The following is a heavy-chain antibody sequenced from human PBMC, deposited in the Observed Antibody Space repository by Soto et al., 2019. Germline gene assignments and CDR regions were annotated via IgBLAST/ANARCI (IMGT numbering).Heavy chain of an antibody. D-gene: IGHD1-7*01. CDR2: LNTYGNT. Sequence: PSETLSLTCTVSGGSISSYRWSWIRQPAGKGLEWIGRLNTYGNTHYNPSLKSRVTVSVETSRNQFFLTLRSVTAADSAVYHCGRESGETWDYEASWGQGTPVTVSS. CDR3: GRESGETWDYEAS. CDR1: GGSISSYR. J-gene: IGHJ5*02. V-gene: IGHV4-4*07.